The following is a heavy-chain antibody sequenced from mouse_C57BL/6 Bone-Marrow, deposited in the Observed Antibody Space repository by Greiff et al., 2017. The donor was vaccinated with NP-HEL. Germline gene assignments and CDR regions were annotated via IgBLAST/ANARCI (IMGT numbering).Heavy chain of an antibody. Sequence: EVQLQQSGAELVRPGASVKLSCTASGFNIKDDYMHWVKQRPEQGLEWIGWIDPENGDTEYASKFQGKATITADPTSNTAYLQLSSLTSEDTAVYYCTWGDGYYLAWFAYWGQGTLVTVSA. J-gene: IGHJ3*01. CDR2: IDPENGDT. D-gene: IGHD2-3*01. CDR3: TWGDGYYLAWFAY. V-gene: IGHV14-4*01. CDR1: GFNIKDDY.